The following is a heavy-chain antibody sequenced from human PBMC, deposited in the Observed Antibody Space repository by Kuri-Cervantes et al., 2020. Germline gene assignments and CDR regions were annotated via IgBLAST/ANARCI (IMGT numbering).Heavy chain of an antibody. CDR3: ARQDVSTVTLDY. J-gene: IGHJ4*02. CDR1: GGSISSGGYY. V-gene: IGHV4-31*01. CDR2: IYYSGST. D-gene: IGHD4-17*01. Sequence: LRLSCTVSGGSISSGGYYWSWIRQHPGKGLEWIGYIYYSGSTYYNPSLKSLVTISVDTSKNQFSLKLSSVTAADTAVYYCARQDVSTVTLDYWGQGTLVTVSS.